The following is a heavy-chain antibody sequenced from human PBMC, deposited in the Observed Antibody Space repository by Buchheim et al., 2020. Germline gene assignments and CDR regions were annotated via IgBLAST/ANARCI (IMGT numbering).Heavy chain of an antibody. D-gene: IGHD2-21*01. CDR3: ALLSMMTPAH. V-gene: IGHV4-39*01. CDR2: PYYTGST. J-gene: IGHJ1*01. Sequence: QLQLQESGPGLVKPSETLSLTCTISGGFFSGDTSYWLWVRQPPGKGLEWVGSPYYTGSTYYNASLASRVTVSADTSKTQLYLCMTSVTAADTAIYYCALLSMMTPAHWGHG. CDR1: GGFFSGDTSY.